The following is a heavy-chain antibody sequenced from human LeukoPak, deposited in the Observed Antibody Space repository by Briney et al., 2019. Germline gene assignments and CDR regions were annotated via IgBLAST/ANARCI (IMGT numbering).Heavy chain of an antibody. CDR3: ARGGSYLSAFDI. D-gene: IGHD1-26*01. Sequence: GGSLRLSCAASGFTFSSYDMHWVRQATGKGLEWVSAIGTAGDTYYPGSVKGRFTISRDNSKNTLYLQMNSLRAEDTAVYYCARGGSYLSAFDIWGQGTMVTVSS. CDR2: IGTAGDT. V-gene: IGHV3-13*01. J-gene: IGHJ3*02. CDR1: GFTFSSYD.